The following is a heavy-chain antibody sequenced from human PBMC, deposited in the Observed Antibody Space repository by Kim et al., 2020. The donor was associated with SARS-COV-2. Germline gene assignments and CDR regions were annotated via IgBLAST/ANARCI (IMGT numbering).Heavy chain of an antibody. Sequence: SLKSRVTISVDTSKNQFSLKLSSVTAADTAVYYCARTSGTYGSERYKIDYWGQGTLVTVSS. J-gene: IGHJ4*02. D-gene: IGHD3-10*01. CDR3: ARTSGTYGSERYKIDY. V-gene: IGHV4-34*13.